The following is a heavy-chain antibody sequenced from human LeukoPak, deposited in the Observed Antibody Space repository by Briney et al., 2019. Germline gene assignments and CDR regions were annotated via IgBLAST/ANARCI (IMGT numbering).Heavy chain of an antibody. D-gene: IGHD4-17*01. CDR1: GGTFSSYA. CDR2: IIPIFGTA. V-gene: IGHV1-69*01. J-gene: IGHJ4*02. Sequence: ASVKVSCKASGGTFSSYAISWVRQAPGQGLEWMGGIIPIFGTANYAQKFQGRVTITADESTSTAYMELSSLRSEDTAVYYSARVPTVTRWGIDYWGQGTLVTVSS. CDR3: ARVPTVTRWGIDY.